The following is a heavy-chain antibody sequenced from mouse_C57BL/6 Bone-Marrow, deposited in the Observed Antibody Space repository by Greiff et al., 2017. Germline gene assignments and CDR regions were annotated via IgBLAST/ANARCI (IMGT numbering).Heavy chain of an antibody. CDR1: GYTFTSYW. D-gene: IGHD2-3*01. Sequence: QVQLQQPGAELVKPGASVKLSCKASGYTFTSYWMQWVKQRPGQGLEWIGEIDPSDSYTNYNQKFKGKATLTVDTSSSTAYMQLSSLTSDDSAVYYCARERGDGYYDYYAMDYWGQGTSVTVSS. CDR2: IDPSDSYT. J-gene: IGHJ4*01. CDR3: ARERGDGYYDYYAMDY. V-gene: IGHV1-50*01.